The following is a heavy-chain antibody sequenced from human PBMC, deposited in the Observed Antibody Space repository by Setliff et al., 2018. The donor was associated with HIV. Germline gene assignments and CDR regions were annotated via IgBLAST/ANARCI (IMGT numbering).Heavy chain of an antibody. D-gene: IGHD2-2*01. CDR3: ARDFGGYCSSMSCPGLFDP. Sequence: SVKVSCKASGGTFSNYGMSWVRQAPGQGLEWMGGIIPISGTANYAQKFQGRVTTTTDESTSTAYMELSGLRSEDTAMYYCARDFGGYCSSMSCPGLFDPWGQGTLVTVSS. CDR2: IIPISGTA. J-gene: IGHJ5*02. V-gene: IGHV1-69*05. CDR1: GGTFSNYG.